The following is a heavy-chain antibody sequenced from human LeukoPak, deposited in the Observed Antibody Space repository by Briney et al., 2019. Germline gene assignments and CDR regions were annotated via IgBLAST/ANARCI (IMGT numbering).Heavy chain of an antibody. D-gene: IGHD4-17*01. CDR3: ARVGGDQVGY. Sequence: PGGSLRLSCAASGFTVSSKYMSWVRQAPGKGLEWVSVIYNNGNTHYADSVKGRFTISRDNSKNTLYLQVNSLRAEDTAVYYCARVGGDQVGYWGQGTLVTVSS. CDR1: GFTVSSKY. V-gene: IGHV3-53*01. CDR2: IYNNGNT. J-gene: IGHJ4*02.